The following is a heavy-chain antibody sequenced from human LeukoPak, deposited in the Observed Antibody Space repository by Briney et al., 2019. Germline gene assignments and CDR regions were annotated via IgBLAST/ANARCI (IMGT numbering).Heavy chain of an antibody. J-gene: IGHJ4*02. Sequence: PSETLSLTCSVSGVSISSGSNYWGWIRQPPGKTLEWIGSIYSSGSTYYNPSLKSRVTISVDTSKNQFSLKLSSVTAADTAVYYCAKDKEYEVLLGWYFDYWGQGTMVTVSS. CDR3: AKDKEYEVLLGWYFDY. CDR1: GVSISSGSNY. CDR2: IYSSGST. D-gene: IGHD2-21*01. V-gene: IGHV4-39*07.